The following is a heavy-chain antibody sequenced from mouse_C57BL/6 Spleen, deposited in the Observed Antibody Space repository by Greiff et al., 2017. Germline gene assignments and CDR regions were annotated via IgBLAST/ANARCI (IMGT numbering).Heavy chain of an antibody. CDR3: ARRHYGSPYAMDY. V-gene: IGHV2-2*01. CDR1: GFSLTSYG. Sequence: VKLMESGPGLVQPSQSLSITCTVSGFSLTSYGVHWVRQSPGKGLEWLGVIWSGGSTDYNAAFISRLSISKDNSKSQVFFKMNSLQADDTAIYYWARRHYGSPYAMDYWGQGTSVTVSS. D-gene: IGHD1-1*01. CDR2: IWSGGST. J-gene: IGHJ4*01.